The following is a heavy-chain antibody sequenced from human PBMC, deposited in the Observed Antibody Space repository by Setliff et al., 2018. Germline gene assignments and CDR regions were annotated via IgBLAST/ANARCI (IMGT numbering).Heavy chain of an antibody. J-gene: IGHJ5*02. D-gene: IGHD6-13*01. Sequence: ETLSLTCAVYGGSFSGYYWSWIRQPPGKGLEWIGEINHSGSTNYNPSLKSRVTISVDTSKNQFSLKLSSVTAADTAVYYCARRRAAGTRWFDPWGQGTLVTVS. V-gene: IGHV4-34*01. CDR3: ARRRAAGTRWFDP. CDR1: GGSFSGYY. CDR2: INHSGST.